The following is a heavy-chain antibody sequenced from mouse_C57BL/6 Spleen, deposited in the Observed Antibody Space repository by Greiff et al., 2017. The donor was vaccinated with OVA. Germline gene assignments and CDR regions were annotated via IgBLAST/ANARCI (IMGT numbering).Heavy chain of an antibody. Sequence: EVKLMESGAELVRPGASVKLSCTASGFNIKDDYMHWVKQRPEQGLEWIGWIDPENGDTEYASKFQGKATITADTSSNTAYLQLSSLTSEDTAVYYCTTDGSSFAMDYWGQGTSVTVSS. J-gene: IGHJ4*01. CDR1: GFNIKDDY. CDR2: IDPENGDT. CDR3: TTDGSSFAMDY. V-gene: IGHV14-4*01. D-gene: IGHD1-1*01.